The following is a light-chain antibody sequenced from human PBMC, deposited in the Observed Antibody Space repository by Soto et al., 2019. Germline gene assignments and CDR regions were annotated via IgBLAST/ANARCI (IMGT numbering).Light chain of an antibody. CDR1: QSVNNF. CDR3: QQRRNWTPT. V-gene: IGKV3-11*01. J-gene: IGKJ1*01. CDR2: EAS. Sequence: EIVLTQSPATLSLSPGERATLSCRASQSVNNFLAWYQKRPGQDPRLLMYEASNRATGVPARFSGSGSGTDFNLTISRLETEDFAIYYCQQRRNWTPTFGQGTKVDIK.